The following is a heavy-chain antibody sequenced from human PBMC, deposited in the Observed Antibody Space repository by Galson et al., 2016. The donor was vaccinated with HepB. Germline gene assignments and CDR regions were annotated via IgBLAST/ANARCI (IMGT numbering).Heavy chain of an antibody. V-gene: IGHV3-23*01. Sequence: SLRLSRAASGFTFSTYARSWVRQAPGKGLEWVSLISGSGSSTYYADSVKGRFTISRDKSSNTLYLQMNTLIAEDTAVYYCAKGRRSGCSSTSCYPFDYWGQGTLVTVSS. CDR1: GFTFSTYA. CDR2: ISGSGSST. J-gene: IGHJ4*02. D-gene: IGHD2-2*01. CDR3: AKGRRSGCSSTSCYPFDY.